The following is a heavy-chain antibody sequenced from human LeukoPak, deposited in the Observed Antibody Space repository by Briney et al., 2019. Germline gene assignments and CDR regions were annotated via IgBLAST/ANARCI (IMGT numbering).Heavy chain of an antibody. CDR3: AKRSRYYDSSGYYAY. V-gene: IGHV3-23*01. CDR1: GFTFSSYA. J-gene: IGHJ4*02. D-gene: IGHD3-22*01. Sequence: GGSLRLSCAASGFTFSSYAMNWVRQAPGKGLEWVSAISGSGGSTYYADSVKGRFTISRDNSKNTLYLQMNSLRAEDTAVYYCAKRSRYYDSSGYYAYWGQGTLVTVSS. CDR2: ISGSGGST.